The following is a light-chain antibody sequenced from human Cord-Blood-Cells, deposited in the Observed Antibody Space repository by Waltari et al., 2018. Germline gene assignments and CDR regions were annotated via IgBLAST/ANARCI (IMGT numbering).Light chain of an antibody. CDR1: QSISSW. J-gene: IGKJ1*01. Sequence: DIQMTQSPSTLSAYVGDRVTITCLASQSISSWLAWYQQKPGKAPKLLIYKASSLESGAPSRFSGSGSGTEFPLTISSLQPDDFATYYCQQYNSYWTFGQGTKVEIK. CDR2: KAS. V-gene: IGKV1-5*03. CDR3: QQYNSYWT.